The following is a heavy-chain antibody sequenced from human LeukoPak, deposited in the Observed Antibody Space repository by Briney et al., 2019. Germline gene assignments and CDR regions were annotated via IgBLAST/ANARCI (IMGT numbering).Heavy chain of an antibody. J-gene: IGHJ4*02. Sequence: ASVKVSCKASGYNFPSHGLSWVRQAPGQGLEWMGWVSVDIGNTNYAQRLQGRVTMTTDTSTTTAYMELTSLTSDDTAVYYCARDRSGYCGGTSCLLFDYWGQGTLVTVSS. D-gene: IGHD2-15*01. CDR3: ARDRSGYCGGTSCLLFDY. CDR1: GYNFPSHG. CDR2: VSVDIGNT. V-gene: IGHV1-18*01.